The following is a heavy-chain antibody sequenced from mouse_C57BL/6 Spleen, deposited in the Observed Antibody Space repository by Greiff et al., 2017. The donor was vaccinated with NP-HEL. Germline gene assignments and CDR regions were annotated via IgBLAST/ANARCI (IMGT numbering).Heavy chain of an antibody. CDR1: GYTFTSYW. Sequence: QVQLKQPGAELVRPGSSVKLSCKASGYTFTSYWMHWVKQRPIQGLEWIGNIDPSDSETHYNQKFKDKATLTVDKSSSTAYMQLSSLTSEDSAVYYCAREAYYDYDLYAMDYWGQGTSVTVSS. J-gene: IGHJ4*01. CDR2: IDPSDSET. D-gene: IGHD2-4*01. V-gene: IGHV1-52*01. CDR3: AREAYYDYDLYAMDY.